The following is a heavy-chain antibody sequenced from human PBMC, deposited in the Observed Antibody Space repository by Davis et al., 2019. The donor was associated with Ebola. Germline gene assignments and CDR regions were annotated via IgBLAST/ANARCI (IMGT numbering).Heavy chain of an antibody. CDR2: ISSSSSTI. V-gene: IGHV3-48*02. CDR1: GFTVSSNY. Sequence: GESLKISCAASGFTVSSNYMSWVRQAPGKGLEWVSYISSSSSTIYYADSVKGRFTISRDNAKNSLYLQMNSLRDEDTAVYYCARDRVTYYDSSGYYFYDAFDIWGQGTMVTVSS. CDR3: ARDRVTYYDSSGYYFYDAFDI. J-gene: IGHJ3*02. D-gene: IGHD3-22*01.